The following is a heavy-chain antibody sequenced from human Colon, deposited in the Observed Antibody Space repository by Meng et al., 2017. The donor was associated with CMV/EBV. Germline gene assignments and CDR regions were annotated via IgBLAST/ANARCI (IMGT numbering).Heavy chain of an antibody. CDR2: ISNDGTKT. CDR3: AKTSDCGSVDCYRHTDC. Sequence: GESLKISCAASGFTFSSSAIHWVRQAPGKGLQWVAVISNDGTKTLYAESVKGRFTLSRDNSKNTVSLEMSDLRPDDTAFYYCAKTSDCGSVDCYRHTDCWGQGTLVTVFS. D-gene: IGHD2-21*02. V-gene: IGHV3-30*04. CDR1: GFTFSSSA. J-gene: IGHJ4*02.